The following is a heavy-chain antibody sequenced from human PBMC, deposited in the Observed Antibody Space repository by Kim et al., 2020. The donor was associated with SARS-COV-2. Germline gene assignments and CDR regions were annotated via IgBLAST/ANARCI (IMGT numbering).Heavy chain of an antibody. V-gene: IGHV3-48*03. Sequence: GGSLRLSCAASGFTFSSYEMNWVRQAPGKGLEWVSYISSSGSTIYYADSVKGRFTISRDNAKNSLYLQMNSLRAEDTAVYYCATLLLWFGELLGEAAFDIWGQGTMVTVSS. J-gene: IGHJ3*02. CDR1: GFTFSSYE. CDR2: ISSSGSTI. CDR3: ATLLLWFGELLGEAAFDI. D-gene: IGHD3-10*01.